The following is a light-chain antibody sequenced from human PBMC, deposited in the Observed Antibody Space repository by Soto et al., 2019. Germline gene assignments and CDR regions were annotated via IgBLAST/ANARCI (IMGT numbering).Light chain of an antibody. V-gene: IGLV2-14*01. Sequence: QSALTQPASVSGSPGQSITISCTGTSRALGVYNYVSWYQQHPGKAPKLMIYDVSNRPSGVSNRFSGSKSGNTASLTISGLQAEDEADYYCSSYTSSSPRVVFGGGTKLTVL. CDR3: SSYTSSSPRVV. CDR1: SRALGVYNY. CDR2: DVS. J-gene: IGLJ2*01.